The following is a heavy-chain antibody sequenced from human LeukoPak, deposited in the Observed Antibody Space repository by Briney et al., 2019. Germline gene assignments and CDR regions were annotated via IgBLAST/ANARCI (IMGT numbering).Heavy chain of an antibody. CDR3: ARVATMVRGVISWFDP. Sequence: ASVKVSCKASGYTFTGYYMHWVRQAPGQGLEWMGWINPNSGGTNYAQKFQGRVTMTRDMSTSTVYMELSSLRSEDTAVYYCARVATMVRGVISWFDPWGQGTLVTVSS. CDR2: INPNSGGT. D-gene: IGHD3-10*01. J-gene: IGHJ5*02. V-gene: IGHV1-2*02. CDR1: GYTFTGYY.